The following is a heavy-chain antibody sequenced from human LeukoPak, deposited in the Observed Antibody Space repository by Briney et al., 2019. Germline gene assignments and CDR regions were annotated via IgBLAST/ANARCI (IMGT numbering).Heavy chain of an antibody. Sequence: GASVKVSCKASGYTFTTYAINWVRQAPGQGLEWMGWINTNTKNPTYAQDFTGRFVFSLDTSVSTAYLQTSSLKADDTAVYYCARGRGYESFDYWGQGTLVTVSS. D-gene: IGHD5-12*01. V-gene: IGHV7-4-1*02. J-gene: IGHJ4*02. CDR1: GYTFTTYA. CDR3: ARGRGYESFDY. CDR2: INTNTKNP.